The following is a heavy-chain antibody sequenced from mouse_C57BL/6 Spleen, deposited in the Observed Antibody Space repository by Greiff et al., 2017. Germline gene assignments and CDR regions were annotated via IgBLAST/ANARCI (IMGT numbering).Heavy chain of an antibody. D-gene: IGHD2-4*01. V-gene: IGHV1-5*01. Sequence: EVQLQQSGTVLARPGASVKMSCKTSGYTFTSYWMHWVKQRPGQGLEWIGAIYPGNSDTSYNQKFKGKAKLTAVTSASTAYMELSSLTNEDSAVYYCTGGYDYGYYAMDYWGQGTSVTVSS. CDR2: IYPGNSDT. CDR1: GYTFTSYW. CDR3: TGGYDYGYYAMDY. J-gene: IGHJ4*01.